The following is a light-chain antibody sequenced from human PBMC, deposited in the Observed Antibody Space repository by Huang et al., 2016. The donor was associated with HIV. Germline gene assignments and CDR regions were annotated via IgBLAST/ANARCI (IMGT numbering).Light chain of an antibody. CDR3: QQYNEWPPWT. V-gene: IGKV3-15*01. Sequence: EIVMTQSPVTLSVSPGGRATLSCRASQSVGNNLAWYQQKPAQAPRLLIYGAATRATGIPARFSGRGSGTEFTLTISSLQSEDFAIYSCQQYNEWPPWTFGQGTKVEVK. CDR2: GAA. CDR1: QSVGNN. J-gene: IGKJ1*01.